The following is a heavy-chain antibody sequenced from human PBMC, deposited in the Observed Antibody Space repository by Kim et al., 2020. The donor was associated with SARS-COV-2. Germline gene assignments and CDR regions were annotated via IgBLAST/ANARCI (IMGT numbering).Heavy chain of an antibody. CDR3: AREYQLLFEPGGPYGMDV. J-gene: IGHJ6*02. V-gene: IGHV1-18*01. Sequence: ASVKVSCKASGYTFTSYGISWVRQAPGQGLEWMGWISAYNGNTNYAQKLQVRVTMTTDTSTSTAYMELRSLRSDDTAVYYCAREYQLLFEPGGPYGMDVWGQGTTVTVSS. D-gene: IGHD2-2*01. CDR1: GYTFTSYG. CDR2: ISAYNGNT.